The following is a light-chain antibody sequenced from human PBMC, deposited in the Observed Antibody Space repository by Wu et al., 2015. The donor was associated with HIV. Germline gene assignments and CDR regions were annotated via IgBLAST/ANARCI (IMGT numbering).Light chain of an antibody. CDR2: GAS. J-gene: IGKJ1*01. Sequence: EIVLTQSPGTLSLSPGERATLSCRTSQSVSSNYLAWYQQKPGQAPRLLIYGASSRATYIPDRFSGSGSGTDFTLTISRLEPEDFAVYYCQQYSSSRTFGQGTKVEIK. CDR3: QQYSSSRT. CDR1: QSVSSNY. V-gene: IGKV3-20*01.